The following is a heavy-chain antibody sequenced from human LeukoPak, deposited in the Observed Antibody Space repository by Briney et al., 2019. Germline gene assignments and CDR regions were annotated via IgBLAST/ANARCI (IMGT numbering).Heavy chain of an antibody. CDR3: AKDKYYGSGSYLDY. D-gene: IGHD3-10*01. J-gene: IGHJ4*02. V-gene: IGHV3-30*18. CDR1: GFTFSSYG. Sequence: GGSLRLSCAASGFTFSSYGMHWVRQAPGKGLEWVAVISYDGSNKYYADSVKGRFTIPRDNSKNTLYLQMNSLRAEDTAVYYCAKDKYYGSGSYLDYWGQGTLVTVSS. CDR2: ISYDGSNK.